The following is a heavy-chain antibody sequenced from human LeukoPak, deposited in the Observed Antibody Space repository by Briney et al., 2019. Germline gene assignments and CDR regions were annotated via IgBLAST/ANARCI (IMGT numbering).Heavy chain of an antibody. CDR1: GFTFSSYW. CDR3: AREVVVAATQYYYYGMDV. V-gene: IGHV3-7*05. J-gene: IGHJ6*02. CDR2: IRQDGSEK. D-gene: IGHD2-15*01. Sequence: GGSLSLSCAASGFTFSSYWMSWVRQAPGKGQEWVANIRQDGSEKYYVDSVKGRFTISRDNAKNSLYLQMNSLRAEDPAVYYCAREVVVAATQYYYYGMDVWGQGTTVTVSS.